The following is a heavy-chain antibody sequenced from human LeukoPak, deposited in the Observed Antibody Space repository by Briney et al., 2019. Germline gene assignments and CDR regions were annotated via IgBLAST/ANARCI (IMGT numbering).Heavy chain of an antibody. CDR1: GGSISSYY. CDR2: IYYSGST. Sequence: SETLSLTCTVSGGSISSYYWSWIRQPPGKGLEWIGYIYYSGSTNYNPSLKSRVAISVDTSKNQFSLKLSSVTAADTAVYYCATDRGRGSSFDYWGQGTLVTVSS. D-gene: IGHD6-6*01. J-gene: IGHJ4*02. V-gene: IGHV4-59*08. CDR3: ATDRGRGSSFDY.